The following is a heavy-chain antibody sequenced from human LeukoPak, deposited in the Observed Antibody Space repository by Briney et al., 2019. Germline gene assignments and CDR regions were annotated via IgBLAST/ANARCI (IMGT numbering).Heavy chain of an antibody. Sequence: GGTLRLSYAASRFTYRDYYMSWIRHAPGKGLEWGSYISSSGSTIYYADSVKRRFTISRDNAKNSLYLQMNSLRAEDTAVYYCARDKDGYNVFDYWGQGTLVTVSS. J-gene: IGHJ4*02. D-gene: IGHD5-24*01. CDR2: ISSSGSTI. CDR3: ARDKDGYNVFDY. CDR1: RFTYRDYY. V-gene: IGHV3-11*01.